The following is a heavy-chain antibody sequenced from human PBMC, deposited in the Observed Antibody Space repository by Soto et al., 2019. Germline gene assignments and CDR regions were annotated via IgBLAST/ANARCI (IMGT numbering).Heavy chain of an antibody. D-gene: IGHD3-22*01. Sequence: QVRLVQSEAEVKKAGSSVKVSCKVSGGTFISDAVTWVRQAPGQGLEWMGGVIPMFPKANHAQKFQGRATISPDKATSTVHMELHCLKSEDTAVYYCARCHSDSSGPGYLDSWGQGTLVTV. CDR2: VIPMFPKA. V-gene: IGHV1-69*06. J-gene: IGHJ4*02. CDR3: ARCHSDSSGPGYLDS. CDR1: GGTFISDA.